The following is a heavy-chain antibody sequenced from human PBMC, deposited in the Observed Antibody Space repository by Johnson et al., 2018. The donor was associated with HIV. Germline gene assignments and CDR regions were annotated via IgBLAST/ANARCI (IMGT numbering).Heavy chain of an antibody. V-gene: IGHV3-7*01. CDR1: GFTVSSNY. CDR2: IEQDGSEK. D-gene: IGHD6-6*01. J-gene: IGHJ3*02. CDR3: VREGYSSSSDAFDI. Sequence: EVQLVESGGGLIQPGGSLRLSCAASGFTVSSNYMSWVRQAPGKGLEWVANIEQDGSEKYYVDSVKGRFTISRDNAKNSHYLHMNSLRPEDTAIYYCVREGYSSSSDAFDIWGQGTMVTVSS.